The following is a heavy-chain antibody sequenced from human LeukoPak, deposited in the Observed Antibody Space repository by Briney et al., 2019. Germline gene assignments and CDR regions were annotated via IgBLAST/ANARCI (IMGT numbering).Heavy chain of an antibody. CDR1: GYTFTSYA. J-gene: IGHJ5*02. D-gene: IGHD6-19*01. Sequence: ASVKVSCKASGYTFTSYAMNWVRQAPGRGLEWMGWINTNTGNPAYAQGFTGRFVFSLDTSVSTAYLQISSLRAEDTAVYYCARGQWLVYNWFDPWGQGTLVTVSS. CDR2: INTNTGNP. CDR3: ARGQWLVYNWFDP. V-gene: IGHV7-4-1*02.